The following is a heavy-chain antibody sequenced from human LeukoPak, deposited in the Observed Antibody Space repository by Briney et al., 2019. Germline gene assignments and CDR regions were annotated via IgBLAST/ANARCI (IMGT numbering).Heavy chain of an antibody. J-gene: IGHJ4*02. CDR2: ISSSSSTI. D-gene: IGHD3-10*01. CDR1: GFTFSSYS. CDR3: ARDLYYYGSGSNHDY. V-gene: IGHV3-48*01. Sequence: GGSLRLSCAASGFTFSSYSMNWVRQAPGKELEWVSYISSSSSTIYYADSVKGRFTISRDNAKNSLYLQMNSLRAEDTAVYYCARDLYYYGSGSNHDYWGQGTLVTVSS.